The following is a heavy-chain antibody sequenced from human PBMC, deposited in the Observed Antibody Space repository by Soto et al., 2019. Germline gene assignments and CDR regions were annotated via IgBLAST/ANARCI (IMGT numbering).Heavy chain of an antibody. CDR3: AKSAYSEWYIDV. CDR1: GFTFSNYG. V-gene: IGHV3-30*18. J-gene: IGHJ2*01. CDR2: ISYDGSNK. D-gene: IGHD2-15*01. Sequence: QAQLVESGGGVVQPGRSLRLSCAASGFTFSNYGIHWVRQASGKGLEWVAVISYDGSNKLYADSVKGRFTISRDNSKNTVYLQMNSLRAEDTAMYYCAKSAYSEWYIDVWGRGTLLTVSS.